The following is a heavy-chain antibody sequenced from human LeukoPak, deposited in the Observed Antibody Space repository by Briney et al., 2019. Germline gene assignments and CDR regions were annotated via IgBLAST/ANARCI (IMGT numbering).Heavy chain of an antibody. V-gene: IGHV3-53*01. D-gene: IGHD3-9*01. CDR1: GFTVSSNY. CDR2: LYSGGST. Sequence: HSGGSLRLSCAASGFTVSSNYMSWVRQAPGKGLEWVSVLYSGGSTYYADSVKGRFTISRDNSKNTLYLQMNSLRAEDTAVYYCARGVITICPGDWGQGTLVTVSS. J-gene: IGHJ4*02. CDR3: ARGVITICPGD.